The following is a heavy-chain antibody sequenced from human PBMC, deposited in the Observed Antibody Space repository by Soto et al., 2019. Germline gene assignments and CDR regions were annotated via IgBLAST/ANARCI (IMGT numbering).Heavy chain of an antibody. Sequence: GGSLRLSCAASGFTFSSYGMHWVRQAPGKGLEWVAVIWYDGSNKYYADSVKGRFTISRDNSKNTLYLQMNSLRAEDTAVYYCARDPPYSGSCYGAFDIWGQGTMVTVSS. CDR3: ARDPPYSGSCYGAFDI. D-gene: IGHD1-26*01. J-gene: IGHJ3*02. CDR2: IWYDGSNK. CDR1: GFTFSSYG. V-gene: IGHV3-33*01.